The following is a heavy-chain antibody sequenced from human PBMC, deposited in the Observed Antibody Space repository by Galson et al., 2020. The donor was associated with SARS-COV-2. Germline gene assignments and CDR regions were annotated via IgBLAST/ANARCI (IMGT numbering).Heavy chain of an antibody. CDR1: GFTVSSNY. CDR3: ADEYDDRSLILSQH. V-gene: IGHV3-53*01. D-gene: IGHD3-22*01. CDR2: IYSGGST. Sequence: GGSLRLSCAASGFTVSSNYMSWDRQAPGKGLEWVSVIYSGGSTYYADSVKGRFTISRDNSKTTLYLQMNSLRAYDSAVYYCADEYDDRSLILSQHWGQGTLVTVSS. J-gene: IGHJ1*01.